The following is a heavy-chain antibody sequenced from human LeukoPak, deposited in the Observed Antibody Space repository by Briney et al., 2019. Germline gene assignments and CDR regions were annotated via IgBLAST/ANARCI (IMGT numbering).Heavy chain of an antibody. V-gene: IGHV3-30*18. CDR3: AKKGGTSGSTDYFDY. J-gene: IGHJ4*02. CDR2: ISDDGTRK. CDR1: GFTFSSYG. Sequence: PGGSLRLSCAASGFTFSSYGIHWVRLAPGKGLEWVAVISDDGTRKYYADSVQGRFTISRDNAKNTLYLQMNSLTAEDTAVYYCAKKGGTSGSTDYFDYWGQGTLVTVSS. D-gene: IGHD5-12*01.